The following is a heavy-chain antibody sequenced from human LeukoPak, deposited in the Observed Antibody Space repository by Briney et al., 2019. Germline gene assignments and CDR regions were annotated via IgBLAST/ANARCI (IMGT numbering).Heavy chain of an antibody. CDR1: GYTFTSYG. D-gene: IGHD3-10*01. CDR2: ISAYNGNT. V-gene: IGHV1-18*04. Sequence: ASVKVSCKASGYTFTSYGISWVRQAPGQGLEWMGCISAYNGNTNYAQKLQGRVTMTTDTSTSTAYMELRSLRSDDTAVYYCARVLTMVRGVIIPEGWFDPWGQGTLVTVSS. J-gene: IGHJ5*02. CDR3: ARVLTMVRGVIIPEGWFDP.